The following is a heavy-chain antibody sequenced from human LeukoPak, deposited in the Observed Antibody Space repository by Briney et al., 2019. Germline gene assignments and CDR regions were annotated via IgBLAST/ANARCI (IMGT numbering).Heavy chain of an antibody. D-gene: IGHD3-10*01. J-gene: IGHJ4*02. CDR3: ARGGRGIY. CDR1: GVSISSSNSY. CDR2: IYYSGNT. V-gene: IGHV4-39*01. Sequence: PSETLSLTCTVSGVSISSSNSYWGWNRQPPGKGLEWIGSIYYSGNTYYNASLKSQVSISIDTSKNQFSLKLSSVTAADTAVYYCARGGRGIYWGQGTLVTVSS.